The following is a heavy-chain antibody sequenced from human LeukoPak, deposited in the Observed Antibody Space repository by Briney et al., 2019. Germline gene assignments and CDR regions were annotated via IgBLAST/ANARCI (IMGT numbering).Heavy chain of an antibody. V-gene: IGHV1-69*13. CDR3: ARDQDPHYYDRSGYYLHY. Sequence: SVKVSCKASGGTFSSYAISWVRQAPGQGLEWMGGIIPIFGTANYAQRFQGRLTITADESTNTAYMELSSLRFEDTAVYYCARDQDPHYYDRSGYYLHYWGQGTLVTVSS. CDR2: IIPIFGTA. D-gene: IGHD3-22*01. J-gene: IGHJ4*02. CDR1: GGTFSSYA.